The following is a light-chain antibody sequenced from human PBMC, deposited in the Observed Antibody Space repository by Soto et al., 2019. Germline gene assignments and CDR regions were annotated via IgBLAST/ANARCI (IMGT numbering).Light chain of an antibody. V-gene: IGKV2D-29*02. Sequence: DVVMTQTPLSLSVTPGQPASISCKSSQSLLHITGETFLFWYLQKPGQSPQLLIYEVSTRVSGVPDRFSGSGSGTDFTLEISRVETDDVGIYYCMQSTQLPPTFGQGTRRGIE. CDR3: MQSTQLPPT. CDR2: EVS. CDR1: QSLLHITGETF. J-gene: IGKJ5*01.